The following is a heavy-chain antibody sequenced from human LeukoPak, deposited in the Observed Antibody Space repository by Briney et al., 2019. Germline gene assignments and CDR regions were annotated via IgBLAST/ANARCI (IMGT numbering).Heavy chain of an antibody. Sequence: GGSLRLSCAASGFTFSDYYMSWIRQAQGKGLEWISYISSSSSYTNYADSVKGRFTISRDNAKNSLYLQMNSLRAEDTAVYYCARIINSGSYYNPQFAYWGQGTLVTVSS. J-gene: IGHJ4*02. CDR2: ISSSSSYT. CDR3: ARIINSGSYYNPQFAY. CDR1: GFTFSDYY. V-gene: IGHV3-11*03. D-gene: IGHD3-10*01.